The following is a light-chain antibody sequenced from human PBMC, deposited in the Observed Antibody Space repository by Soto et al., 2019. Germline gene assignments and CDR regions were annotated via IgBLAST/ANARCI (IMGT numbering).Light chain of an antibody. CDR1: SSDVGGQNY. CDR2: AVT. V-gene: IGLV2-8*01. Sequence: QSVLTQPPSASGSPGQSVAISCTGTSSDVGGQNYVSWYQQHPGKAPKLIIYAVTERPSGVPDRFSGSKSGNTASLTVSGLQTEDEADYYCSSHAGNNNYVFGTGTKVT. J-gene: IGLJ1*01. CDR3: SSHAGNNNYV.